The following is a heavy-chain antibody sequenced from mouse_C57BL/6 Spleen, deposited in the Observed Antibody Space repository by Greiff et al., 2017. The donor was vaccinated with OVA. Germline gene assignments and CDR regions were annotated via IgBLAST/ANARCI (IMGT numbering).Heavy chain of an antibody. Sequence: QVQLQQPGAELVRPGTSVKLSCKASGYTFTSYWMHWVKQRPGQGLEWIGVIDPSDSYTNYNQKFKGKATLTVDTSSSTAYMQHSSLTSEDSAVYYCATADYWGQGTTLTVSS. CDR3: ATADY. CDR1: GYTFTSYW. CDR2: IDPSDSYT. V-gene: IGHV1-59*01. J-gene: IGHJ2*01.